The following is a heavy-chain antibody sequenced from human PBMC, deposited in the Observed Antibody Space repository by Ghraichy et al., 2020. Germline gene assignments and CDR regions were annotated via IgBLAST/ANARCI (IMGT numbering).Heavy chain of an antibody. D-gene: IGHD1-20*01. CDR3: ARYHCITGNCYFDQ. Sequence: GGSLGLSCEASGFTFSSFDMHWVRQASGKGLEWVSRIGTAGDTYYADSVQGRFTISRDNNKNSLYLQMNSLRAGDTAMYYCARYHCITGNCYFDQWGQGTLVTVSS. J-gene: IGHJ4*02. CDR2: IGTAGDT. V-gene: IGHV3-13*01. CDR1: GFTFSSFD.